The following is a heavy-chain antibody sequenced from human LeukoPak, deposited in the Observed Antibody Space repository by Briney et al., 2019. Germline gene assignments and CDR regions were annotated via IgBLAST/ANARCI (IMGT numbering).Heavy chain of an antibody. CDR2: IYTDGNT. Sequence: PGGSLRLSCAASGFTVSSNYLSRVRQGPGKGLDWVSSIYTDGNTYYADSVKGRFTISRDNSKNTLYLQMNSLRAEDTAVYYCARRFPVAMGNVWAHWGQGTLVTVSS. J-gene: IGHJ4*02. CDR3: ARRFPVAMGNVWAH. CDR1: GFTVSSNY. D-gene: IGHD2-2*01. V-gene: IGHV3-66*04.